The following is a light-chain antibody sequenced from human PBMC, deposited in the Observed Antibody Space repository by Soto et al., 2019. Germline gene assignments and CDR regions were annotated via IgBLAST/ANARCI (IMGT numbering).Light chain of an antibody. CDR2: GAA. CDR1: QSVTSSS. J-gene: IGKJ4*01. Sequence: IGLSQSPATLSLSTGERATLFCRASQSVTSSSIAWHQQKPGQAPRLLIYGAASRATGIPDRFSASGSGTDFTLTISRLESEDSAVYYCQHYGSSPGLTFGGGSMV. V-gene: IGKV3-20*01. CDR3: QHYGSSPGLT.